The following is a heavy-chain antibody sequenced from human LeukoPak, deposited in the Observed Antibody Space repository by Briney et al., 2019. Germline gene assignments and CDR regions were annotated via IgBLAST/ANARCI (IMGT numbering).Heavy chain of an antibody. CDR3: AKDAYCSSTSCYSNFDY. D-gene: IGHD2-2*02. CDR2: ISYDGSNK. CDR1: GFTFSSYG. Sequence: GGSLRLSCAASGFTFSSYGMHWVRQAPGKGLEWVAVISYDGSNKYYADSVKGRFTVSRDNSKNTLYLQMNSLRAEDTAVYYCAKDAYCSSTSCYSNFDYWGQGTLVTVSS. V-gene: IGHV3-30*18. J-gene: IGHJ4*02.